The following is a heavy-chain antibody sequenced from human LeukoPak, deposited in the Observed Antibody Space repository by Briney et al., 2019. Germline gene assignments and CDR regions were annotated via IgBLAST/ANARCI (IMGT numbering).Heavy chain of an antibody. J-gene: IGHJ6*04. D-gene: IGHD6-13*01. CDR1: GFTFSSHEM. Sequence: GSLRLSRAASGFTFSSHEMNWVRQAPGKGLEWIGEIYHSGSTNYNPSLKSRVTISVDKSKNQFSLKLSSVTAADTAVYYCARVSEQPGGYGMDVWGKGTTVTVSS. CDR3: ARVSEQPGGYGMDV. CDR2: IYHSGST. V-gene: IGHV4-4*02.